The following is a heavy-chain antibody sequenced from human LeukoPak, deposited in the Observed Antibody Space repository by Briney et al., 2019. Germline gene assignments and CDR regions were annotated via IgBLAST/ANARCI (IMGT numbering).Heavy chain of an antibody. CDR2: INPHTGGT. CDR3: GRVVGGNYYGSETDDY. J-gene: IGHJ4*02. CDR1: GYTFTDYS. V-gene: IGHV1-2*02. D-gene: IGHD3-10*01. Sequence: GASVKVSCKASGYTFTDYSIHWVRQAPGQGLEWMGWINPHTGGTNYAQKFQGRVTMTRDTSISTAYMELSRLRSDDTAVYYCGRVVGGNYYGSETDDYWGQGTLVTVSS.